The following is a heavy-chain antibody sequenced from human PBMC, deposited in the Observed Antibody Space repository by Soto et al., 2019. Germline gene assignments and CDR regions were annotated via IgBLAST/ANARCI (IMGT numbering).Heavy chain of an antibody. CDR2: ISAYNGKT. J-gene: IGHJ3*02. Sequence: QVQLVQAGAEVKKPGASVKVSCKPSGYTFTSYGISWVRQAPGQGLEWMGWISAYNGKTNYAQKLQGRVTMTTKSATSTAYMQLRSLGYDDRAVYYFSRDVSQNDYGDCGGGDDACDIWGQGTMVTVSS. D-gene: IGHD4-17*01. V-gene: IGHV1-18*01. CDR3: SRDVSQNDYGDCGGGDDACDI. CDR1: GYTFTSYG.